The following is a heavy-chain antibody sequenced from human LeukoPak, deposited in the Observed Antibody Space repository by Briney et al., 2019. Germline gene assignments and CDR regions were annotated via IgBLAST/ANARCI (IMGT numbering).Heavy chain of an antibody. D-gene: IGHD6-13*01. V-gene: IGHV3-30*04. J-gene: IGHJ3*02. CDR3: ATIAAAPDAFDI. Sequence: GGSLRLSCAASGFTFSSYAMHWVRQAPGKGLEWVAVISYDGSNKYYADSVKGRFTISRDNSKNTLYLQMNSLRAEDTAVYYCATIAAAPDAFDIWGQGTMVTVSS. CDR1: GFTFSSYA. CDR2: ISYDGSNK.